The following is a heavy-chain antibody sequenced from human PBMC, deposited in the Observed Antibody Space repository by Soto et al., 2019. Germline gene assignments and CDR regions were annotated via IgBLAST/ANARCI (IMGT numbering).Heavy chain of an antibody. Sequence: EVQLVESGGGLVQPGGSLRLSCAASGFTFSSYEMNWVRQAPGKGLEWVSYISSSGSTIYYADSVKGRFTISRDNAKNALYVQTNSLRAEDTAVYYCAREAVSNYGPLNGMDVWGRGTTVTVSS. CDR3: AREAVSNYGPLNGMDV. D-gene: IGHD4-4*01. CDR1: GFTFSSYE. J-gene: IGHJ6*02. V-gene: IGHV3-48*03. CDR2: ISSSGSTI.